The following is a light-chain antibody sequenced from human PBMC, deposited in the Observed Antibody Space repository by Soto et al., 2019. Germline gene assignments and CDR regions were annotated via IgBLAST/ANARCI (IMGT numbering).Light chain of an antibody. J-gene: IGKJ4*01. V-gene: IGKV1-5*03. CDR3: QQYNSSWHT. CDR1: QSVSPW. Sequence: DIQMTPSPSTLAASVGDRVTITCRASQSVSPWLAWYQQKPGKAPKLLIYKTSRLQSGVPSRFSGSGSGTDFTLNISSLQPDDFATSYCQQYNSSWHTFGGGTKVDIK. CDR2: KTS.